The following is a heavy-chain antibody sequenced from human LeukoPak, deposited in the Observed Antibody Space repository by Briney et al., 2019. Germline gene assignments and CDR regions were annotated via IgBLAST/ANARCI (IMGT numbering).Heavy chain of an antibody. CDR1: GFTFSSYS. D-gene: IGHD2-2*01. V-gene: IGHV3-21*04. Sequence: GGSLRLSCAASGFTFSSYSMNWVRQAPGKGLEWVSSISSSSSYIYYADSVKGRFTISRDNAKNSLYLQMNSLRAEDTAVYYCAKGYQLLKDAFDIWGQGTMVTVSS. J-gene: IGHJ3*02. CDR2: ISSSSSYI. CDR3: AKGYQLLKDAFDI.